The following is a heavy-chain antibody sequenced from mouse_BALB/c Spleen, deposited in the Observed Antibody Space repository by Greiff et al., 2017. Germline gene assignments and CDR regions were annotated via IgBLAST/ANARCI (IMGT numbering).Heavy chain of an antibody. Sequence: QVHVKQSGAELAKPGASVKMSCKASGYTFTSYWMHWVKQRPGQGLEWIGYINPSTGYTEYNQKFKDKATLTADKSSSTAYMQLSSLTSEDSAVYYCAGGGGSSLWYFDVWGAGTTLTVSS. J-gene: IGHJ1*01. CDR3: AGGGGSSLWYFDV. V-gene: IGHV1-7*01. CDR2: INPSTGYT. D-gene: IGHD1-1*01. CDR1: GYTFTSYW.